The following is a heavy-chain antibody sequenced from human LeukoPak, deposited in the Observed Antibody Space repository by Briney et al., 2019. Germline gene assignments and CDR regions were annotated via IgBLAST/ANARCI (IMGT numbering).Heavy chain of an antibody. CDR2: ISAYNGNT. Sequence: GASVKVSCKASGYTFTSYGISWVRQAPGQGLEWMGWISAYNGNTNYAQKLQGRVTMTTDTSTSTAYMELTSLRSDDTAVYYCARDTGAYYDFWSGPYLIDPWGQGTLVTVSS. D-gene: IGHD3-3*01. J-gene: IGHJ5*02. V-gene: IGHV1-18*01. CDR3: ARDTGAYYDFWSGPYLIDP. CDR1: GYTFTSYG.